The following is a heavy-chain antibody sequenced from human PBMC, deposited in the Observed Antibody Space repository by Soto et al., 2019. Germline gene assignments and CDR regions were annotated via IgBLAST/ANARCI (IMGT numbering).Heavy chain of an antibody. CDR2: IDPSDSYT. Sequence: GESLKISCKGSGYSFTSYWISWVRQMPGKGLEWMGRIDPSDSYTNYSPSFQGHVTISADKSISTAYLQWSSLKASDTAMYYCARHFYCSSTRCYEDYYYYGMDVWGQGTTVTVS. V-gene: IGHV5-10-1*01. CDR3: ARHFYCSSTRCYEDYYYYGMDV. D-gene: IGHD2-2*01. CDR1: GYSFTSYW. J-gene: IGHJ6*02.